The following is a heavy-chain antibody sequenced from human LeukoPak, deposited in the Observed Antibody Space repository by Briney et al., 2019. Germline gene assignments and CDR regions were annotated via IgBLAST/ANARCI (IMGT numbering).Heavy chain of an antibody. Sequence: SVKVSCKASGGTFSSYAISWVRQAPGQGLEWMGGIIPIFGTANYAQKFQGRVTITADESTSTAYMELSSLRSEDTAVYYCARHIVVVPAAPEYYFDYWGQGTLVTVSS. CDR2: IIPIFGTA. J-gene: IGHJ4*02. CDR3: ARHIVVVPAAPEYYFDY. CDR1: GGTFSSYA. V-gene: IGHV1-69*13. D-gene: IGHD2-2*01.